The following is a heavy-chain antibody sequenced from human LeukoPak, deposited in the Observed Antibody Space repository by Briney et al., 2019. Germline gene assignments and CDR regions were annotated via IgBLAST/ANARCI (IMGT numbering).Heavy chain of an antibody. Sequence: SETLSLTCTVSGGSISSGGYSWSWIRQHPGKGLEWIGYIYYSGSTYYNPSLKSRVTISVDTSKNQFSLKLSSVTAADTAVYYCARAEGPIPSITIFGVVSYYFDYWGQGTLVTVSS. J-gene: IGHJ4*02. CDR3: ARAEGPIPSITIFGVVSYYFDY. D-gene: IGHD3-3*01. CDR1: GGSISSGGYS. V-gene: IGHV4-31*03. CDR2: IYYSGST.